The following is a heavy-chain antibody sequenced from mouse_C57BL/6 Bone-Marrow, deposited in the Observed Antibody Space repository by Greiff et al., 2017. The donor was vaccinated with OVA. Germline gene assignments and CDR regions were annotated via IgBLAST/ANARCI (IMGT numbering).Heavy chain of an antibody. Sequence: VKLMESGAELVRPGASVKLSCKASGYTFTDYYINWVKQRPGQGLEWIARIYPGSGNTYYNEKFKGKATLTAEKSSSTAYMQLSSLTSEDSAVYFGAREGYYYGSRFDYWGQGTTLTVSS. J-gene: IGHJ2*01. CDR3: AREGYYYGSRFDY. D-gene: IGHD1-1*01. CDR2: IYPGSGNT. CDR1: GYTFTDYY. V-gene: IGHV1-76*01.